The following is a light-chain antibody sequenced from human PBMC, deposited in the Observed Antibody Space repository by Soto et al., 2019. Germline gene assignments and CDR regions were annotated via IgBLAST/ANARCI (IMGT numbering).Light chain of an antibody. CDR3: QQYGGSGKA. J-gene: IGKJ1*01. CDR2: GAS. Sequence: EIVLTQSPATLSLSPGERATLSCRASQSVSSYLAWYQQKPGQAPRLLIYGASSRATGIPDRFSGSGSGTDFTLTISRLEPEDFAVYYCQQYGGSGKAFGQGTKVDIK. V-gene: IGKV3-20*01. CDR1: QSVSSY.